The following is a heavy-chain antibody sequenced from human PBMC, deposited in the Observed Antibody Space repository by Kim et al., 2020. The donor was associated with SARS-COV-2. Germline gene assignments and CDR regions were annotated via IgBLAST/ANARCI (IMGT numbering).Heavy chain of an antibody. D-gene: IGHD2-2*01. CDR1: GFTFSSYA. V-gene: IGHV3-64D*06. Sequence: GGSLRLSCSASGFTFSSYAMHWVRQAPGKGLEYVSAISSNGGSTYYADSVKGRFTISRDNSKNTLYLQMSSLRAEDTAVYYCVKVGRGYCSSTSCRYYYYYGMDGWGQGTTVTVSS. J-gene: IGHJ6*02. CDR3: VKVGRGYCSSTSCRYYYYYGMDG. CDR2: ISSNGGST.